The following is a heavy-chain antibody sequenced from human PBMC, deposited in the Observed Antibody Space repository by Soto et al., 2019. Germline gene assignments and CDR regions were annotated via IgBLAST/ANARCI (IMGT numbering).Heavy chain of an antibody. V-gene: IGHV1-18*04. D-gene: IGHD5-18*01. Sequence: ASVKVSCKASGYTFTNYGVSWVLQAPGQGLEWMGWITVYNGNTHYAQNLQGRVTMTTDTSTSTAHMELWSLGSDDTAVYYCARSYSYGSYWYFDYWGQGALVTVSS. CDR1: GYTFTNYG. CDR3: ARSYSYGSYWYFDY. J-gene: IGHJ4*02. CDR2: ITVYNGNT.